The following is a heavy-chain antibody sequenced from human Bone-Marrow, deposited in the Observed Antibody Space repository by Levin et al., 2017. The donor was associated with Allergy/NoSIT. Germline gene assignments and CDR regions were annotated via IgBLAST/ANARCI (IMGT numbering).Heavy chain of an antibody. CDR2: INPNSGGT. V-gene: IGHV1-2*02. D-gene: IGHD3-3*01. Sequence: ASVKVSCKASGYTFTGYYMHWVRQPPGQGLEWMGWINPNSGGTNYAQKFQGRVTMTRDTSISTAYMELSRLRSDDTAVYYCAREYYDFWSGYYPRPYYYGMDVWGQGTTVTVSS. J-gene: IGHJ6*02. CDR1: GYTFTGYY. CDR3: AREYYDFWSGYYPRPYYYGMDV.